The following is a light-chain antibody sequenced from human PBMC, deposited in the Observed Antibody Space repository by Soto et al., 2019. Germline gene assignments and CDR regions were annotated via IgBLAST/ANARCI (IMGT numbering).Light chain of an antibody. V-gene: IGLV2-11*01. J-gene: IGLJ1*01. Sequence: QSALTQPHSVSGSPGQSVAISCTVTSSDVGAYDYVSWYQQHPGQVPKHMIYDITKRPSGVPDRFSGSKSGNTASLTISGLQAEDEAYYYCSSFAGSYFVFGTGTKLTVL. CDR1: SSDVGAYDY. CDR3: SSFAGSYFV. CDR2: DIT.